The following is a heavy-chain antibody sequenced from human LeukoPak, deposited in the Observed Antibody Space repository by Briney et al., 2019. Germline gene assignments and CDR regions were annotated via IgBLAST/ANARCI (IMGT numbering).Heavy chain of an antibody. Sequence: GGSLRLSCAASGFTFSTHDVNWVRQAPGKGLEWVSFINSRSSTIYYADSVKGRFTISRDNAKNSLYLQMNSLRAEDTAVYYCTSHTGTGDAFRPFHIWGQGTMATVSS. CDR1: GFTFSTHD. CDR2: INSRSSTI. V-gene: IGHV3-48*04. J-gene: IGHJ3*02. CDR3: TSHTGTGDAFRPFHI. D-gene: IGHD2-21*02.